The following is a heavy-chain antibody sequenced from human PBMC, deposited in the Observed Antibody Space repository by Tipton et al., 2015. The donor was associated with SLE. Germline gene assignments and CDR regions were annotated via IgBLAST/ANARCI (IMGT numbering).Heavy chain of an antibody. CDR1: GGSITSSNW. J-gene: IGHJ4*02. V-gene: IGHV4-4*02. Sequence: TLSLTCAVTGGSITSSNWWSWVRQPPGKGLEWIGQIYHSGTTNYSPSLKSRVTISVDKSNNQFSLRLSSVTAADTAVYYCARRSDWNDYWGQGTLVTVSS. CDR3: ARRSDWNDY. D-gene: IGHD1-1*01. CDR2: IYHSGTT.